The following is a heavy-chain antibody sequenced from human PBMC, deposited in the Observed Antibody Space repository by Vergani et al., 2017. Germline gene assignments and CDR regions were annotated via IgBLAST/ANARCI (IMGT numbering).Heavy chain of an antibody. CDR2: ISSSSSYI. D-gene: IGHD3-3*01. Sequence: VQLVESGGGLVKPGGSLRLSCAASGFTFSSYSMNWVRQAPGKGLEWVSSISSSSSYIYYADSVKGRFTISRDNAKTSLYLQMNSLRAEDTAVYYCARSGVCGVVIPKGDDYWGQGTLVTVSS. V-gene: IGHV3-21*01. J-gene: IGHJ4*02. CDR3: ARSGVCGVVIPKGDDY. CDR1: GFTFSSYS.